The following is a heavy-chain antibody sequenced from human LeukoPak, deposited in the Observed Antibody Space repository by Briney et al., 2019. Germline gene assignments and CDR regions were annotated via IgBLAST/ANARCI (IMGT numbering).Heavy chain of an antibody. J-gene: IGHJ4*02. CDR3: ARGNSVAGTDISY. D-gene: IGHD6-19*01. Sequence: GGSLRLSCAASGFTVSSKYMSWVRQAPGKGLEWVSVIYSGGGSTFYADSVKGRFTFSRDNSKNTLFLQMNSLRAEDTAVYYCARGNSVAGTDISYWGQGTLVTVSS. CDR2: IYSGGGST. CDR1: GFTVSSKY. V-gene: IGHV3-66*01.